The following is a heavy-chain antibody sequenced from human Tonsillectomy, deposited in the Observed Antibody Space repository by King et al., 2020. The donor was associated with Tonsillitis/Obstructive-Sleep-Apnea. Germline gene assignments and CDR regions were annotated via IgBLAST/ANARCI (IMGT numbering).Heavy chain of an antibody. CDR3: ARHSFYWGGDCYSGGTWFDP. V-gene: IGHV5-51*01. CDR2: IYPGDSDT. CDR1: GYSFTNYW. D-gene: IGHD2-21*01. Sequence: VQLVESGAEVKKPGESLKISCKGSGYSFTNYWIGWVRQMPGKGLEWMGIIYPGDSDTRYSPSFQGQVTISADKSISTASLQWSSLKASDTAMYYCARHSFYWGGDCYSGGTWFDPWGQGTLVTVSS. J-gene: IGHJ5*02.